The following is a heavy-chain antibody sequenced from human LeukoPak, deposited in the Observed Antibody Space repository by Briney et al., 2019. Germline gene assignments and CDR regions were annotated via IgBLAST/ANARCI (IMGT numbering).Heavy chain of an antibody. Sequence: PGRSLRLSCAASGFTFSSYGMHWVRQAPGKGLEWVAVISYDGSNKYYADSVKGRFTISRDNSKNTLYLQMNSLRAEDTAVYYCARGGPRYPKNYWGQGTLVTVSS. D-gene: IGHD1-1*01. J-gene: IGHJ4*02. CDR3: ARGGPRYPKNY. V-gene: IGHV3-30*03. CDR1: GFTFSSYG. CDR2: ISYDGSNK.